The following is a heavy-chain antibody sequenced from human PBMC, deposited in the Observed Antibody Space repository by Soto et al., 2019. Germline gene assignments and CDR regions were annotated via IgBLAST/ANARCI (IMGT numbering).Heavy chain of an antibody. Sequence: QVQLQESGPGLVKPSQTLSLTCTVSGGSISSGGYYWSWIRQHPGKGLEWIGYIYHSGSTYYNPSLKSRVSISVDTSENQFSLNLSSVTAADTAVYYCPRDSSGYDYLDYWGQGTLFTVSS. CDR3: PRDSSGYDYLDY. CDR2: IYHSGST. CDR1: GGSISSGGYY. V-gene: IGHV4-31*03. J-gene: IGHJ4*02. D-gene: IGHD5-12*01.